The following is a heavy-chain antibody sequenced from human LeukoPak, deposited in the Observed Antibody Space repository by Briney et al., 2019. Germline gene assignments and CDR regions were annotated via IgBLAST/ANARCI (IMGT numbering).Heavy chain of an antibody. J-gene: IGHJ4*02. V-gene: IGHV4-39*01. D-gene: IGHD5-24*01. CDR1: GGSISSSSYY. CDR2: IYYSGST. Sequence: KASGTLSLTCTVSGGSISSSSYYWGWIRQPPGKGLEWIGSIYYSGSTYYNPSLKSRVTISVDTSKNQFSLKLSSVTAADTAVYYCARMDGYNDFDYWGQGTLVTVSS. CDR3: ARMDGYNDFDY.